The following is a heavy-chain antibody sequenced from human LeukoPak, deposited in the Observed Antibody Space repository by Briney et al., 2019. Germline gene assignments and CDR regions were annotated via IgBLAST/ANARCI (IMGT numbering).Heavy chain of an antibody. J-gene: IGHJ4*02. CDR1: GFTFSDYG. CDR2: IWYDGTNK. D-gene: IGHD2-8*01. CDR3: AKMVREFYTISYYFDY. V-gene: IGHV3-33*06. Sequence: GGSLRLSCAVSGFTFSDYGMHWVRQAPGKGLEWVAVIWYDGTNKYYADSVEGRFTISRDNSKNTLYLQMNSLRAEDTAVYYCAKMVREFYTISYYFDYWGQGTLVTVSS.